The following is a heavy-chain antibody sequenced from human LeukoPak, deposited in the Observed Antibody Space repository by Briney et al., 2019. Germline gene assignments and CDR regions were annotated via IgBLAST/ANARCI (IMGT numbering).Heavy chain of an antibody. D-gene: IGHD5-18*01. CDR1: GKTLSDLS. J-gene: IGHJ4*02. CDR3: VTRITTMAVDYFDY. Sequence: ASVKVSCKVSGKTLSDLSIHWLRQPPGKGLEWLGGSDPEDGERIYAQMFQGRVTMTEDTSIDTAYMELSSLRSEDTAVYYCVTRITTMAVDYFDYWGQGTLVTVSS. CDR2: SDPEDGER. V-gene: IGHV1-24*01.